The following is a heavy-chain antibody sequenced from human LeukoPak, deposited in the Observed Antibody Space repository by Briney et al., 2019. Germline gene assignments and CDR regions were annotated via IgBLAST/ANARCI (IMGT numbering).Heavy chain of an antibody. V-gene: IGHV3-7*01. CDR3: ASGGYSSGWYYFDY. D-gene: IGHD6-19*01. CDR2: IKQDGSEK. Sequence: GGSLRLSCAASGLTFSSYWMSWVRQAPGKGLEWVANIKQDGSEKYYVDSVKGRFTISRDNAKNSLYLQMNSLRAEDTAVYYCASGGYSSGWYYFDYWGQGTLVTVSS. CDR1: GLTFSSYW. J-gene: IGHJ4*02.